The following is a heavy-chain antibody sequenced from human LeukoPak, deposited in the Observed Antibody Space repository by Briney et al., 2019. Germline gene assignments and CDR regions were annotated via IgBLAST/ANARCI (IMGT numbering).Heavy chain of an antibody. J-gene: IGHJ4*02. D-gene: IGHD6-13*01. CDR1: GVSISSYY. CDR3: ARTIAAAD. CDR2: IYYSGST. V-gene: IGHV4-59*01. Sequence: SETLSLTCTVSGVSISSYYWSWIRQPPGKGLEWIGYIYYSGSTNYNPSLKSRVTISVDTSKNQFSLKLSSVTAADTAVYYCARTIAAADWGQGTLVTVSS.